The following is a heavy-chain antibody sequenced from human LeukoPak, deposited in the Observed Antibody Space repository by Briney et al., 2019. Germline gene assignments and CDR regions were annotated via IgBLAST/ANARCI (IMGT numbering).Heavy chain of an antibody. CDR1: GFTFSSYA. J-gene: IGHJ4*02. V-gene: IGHV3-23*01. Sequence: GGSLRLSCAASGFTFSSYAMSWVRQAPGKGLEWVSSITSSGAATYYADSVKGRFTISRDNSDNSLYLQMNSLRAEDTAVYYCTKDRPNYYGSNGHYYKLNGDCWGQGTLLTVSS. D-gene: IGHD3-22*01. CDR3: TKDRPNYYGSNGHYYKLNGDC. CDR2: ITSSGAAT.